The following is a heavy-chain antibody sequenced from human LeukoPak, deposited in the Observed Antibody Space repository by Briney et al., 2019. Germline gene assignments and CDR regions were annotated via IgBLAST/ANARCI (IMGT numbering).Heavy chain of an antibody. Sequence: SETLALTCTVSGGSISSYYWSWIRQPPGKGLEWIGYIYYSGSTNYNPSLKSRVTISVDTSKNQFSLKLSSVTAADTAVYYCARKTAAAGTGLYYYYMDVWGKGTTVTVSS. J-gene: IGHJ6*03. CDR2: IYYSGST. CDR1: GGSISSYY. D-gene: IGHD6-13*01. CDR3: ARKTAAAGTGLYYYYMDV. V-gene: IGHV4-59*01.